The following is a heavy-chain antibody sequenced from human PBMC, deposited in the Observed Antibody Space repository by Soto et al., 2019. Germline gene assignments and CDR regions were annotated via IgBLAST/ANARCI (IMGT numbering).Heavy chain of an antibody. D-gene: IGHD1-26*01. CDR2: ISHYGGNT. Sequence: GALRISCSASGFTFRSYGMQWVRQAPGKGLEWVALISHYGGNTDYAASVKGRFTISRDNSKNTLYLQMDSLRIEDSAVYYSAKDRQPYRATWPYSWGQGTLVTVYS. CDR1: GFTFRSYG. J-gene: IGHJ4*02. CDR3: AKDRQPYRATWPYS. V-gene: IGHV3-30*18.